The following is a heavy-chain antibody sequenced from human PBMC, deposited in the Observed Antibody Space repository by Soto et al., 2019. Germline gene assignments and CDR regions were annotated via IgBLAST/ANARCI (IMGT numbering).Heavy chain of an antibody. CDR3: ARVPDR. Sequence: HLQLQASGSGLVKPSQTLSLTCAVSGGSISSGGYSWSWIRQPPGKGLEWIGYIYHSGSTYYNPSLKSRVTISVDRSKNQFSLKLSSVTAADTAVYYCARVPDRWGQGTLVTVSS. D-gene: IGHD2-2*01. V-gene: IGHV4-30-2*01. J-gene: IGHJ5*02. CDR1: GGSISSGGYS. CDR2: IYHSGST.